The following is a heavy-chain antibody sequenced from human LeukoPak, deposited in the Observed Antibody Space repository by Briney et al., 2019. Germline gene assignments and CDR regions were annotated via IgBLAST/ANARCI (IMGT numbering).Heavy chain of an antibody. Sequence: SETLSLTCAVYGGSFSGYYWSWIRQPPGKGLEWIGEINHSGSTNYNPSLESRVTISVDTSKNQSSLKLSSVTAADTAVYYCARGWNRSGWYVYWGQGTLVTVSS. CDR3: ARGWNRSGWYVY. CDR1: GGSFSGYY. J-gene: IGHJ4*02. CDR2: INHSGST. V-gene: IGHV4-34*01. D-gene: IGHD6-19*01.